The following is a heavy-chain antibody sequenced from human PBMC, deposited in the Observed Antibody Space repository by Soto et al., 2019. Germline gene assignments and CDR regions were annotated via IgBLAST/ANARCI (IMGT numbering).Heavy chain of an antibody. CDR2: IWYDGSNK. CDR1: GFTFSTYV. J-gene: IGHJ3*02. Sequence: QVQLVESGGGVVQPGRSLRLSCAASGFTFSTYVMHWVRQAPGKGLEWVAVIWYDGSNKYYADSVKGRFTISRDNSKNTLYLQMNSLRAEDTAVYYCASLSDAFDTWGQGTMVTVSS. CDR3: ASLSDAFDT. V-gene: IGHV3-33*01.